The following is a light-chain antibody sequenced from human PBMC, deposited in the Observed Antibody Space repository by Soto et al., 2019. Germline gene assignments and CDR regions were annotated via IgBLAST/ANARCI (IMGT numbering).Light chain of an antibody. CDR1: QSVSSNY. V-gene: IGKV3-20*01. CDR2: GAS. Sequence: EIVLTQSPDTLSSSPGERATLSCRASQSVSSNYLAWYQQKPGQAPRLLIYGASSRATDIPDRFSGSGSGTDFTLTINRLEPEDFAVYYCQEYGSSRTFGQGTKVEIK. J-gene: IGKJ1*01. CDR3: QEYGSSRT.